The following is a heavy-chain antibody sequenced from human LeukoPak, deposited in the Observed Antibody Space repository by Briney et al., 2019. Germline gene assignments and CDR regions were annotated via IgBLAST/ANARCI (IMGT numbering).Heavy chain of an antibody. Sequence: SETLSLTCAVYGGSFSGYYWSWIRQPPGKGLEWIGEINHSGSTNYNPSLKSRVTMSVDTSKNQLSLKLSSVTAADTAVYYCARGYSSGWYTSWGQGTLVTVSS. CDR1: GGSFSGYY. CDR3: ARGYSSGWYTS. V-gene: IGHV4-34*01. CDR2: INHSGST. J-gene: IGHJ4*02. D-gene: IGHD6-19*01.